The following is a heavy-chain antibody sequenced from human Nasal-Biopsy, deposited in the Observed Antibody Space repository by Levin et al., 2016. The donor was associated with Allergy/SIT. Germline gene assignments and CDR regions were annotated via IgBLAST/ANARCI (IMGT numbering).Heavy chain of an antibody. CDR1: GFSLNKYA. J-gene: IGHJ1*01. Sequence: GESLKISCAASGFSLNKYAIHWVRQAPGKGLEWVALMSHDGSNEKYADSVKGRFSISRENSMNTLYLQMNSLRAEDTAIYYCARGNGPGSYLIDLWGQGTLGTVSS. CDR2: MSHDGSNE. CDR3: ARGNGPGSYLIDL. D-gene: IGHD3-10*01. V-gene: IGHV3-30*03.